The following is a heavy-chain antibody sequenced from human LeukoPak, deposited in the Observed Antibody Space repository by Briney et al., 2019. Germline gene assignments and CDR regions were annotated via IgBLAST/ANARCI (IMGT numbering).Heavy chain of an antibody. J-gene: IGHJ3*02. V-gene: IGHV3-33*01. D-gene: IGHD5-12*01. CDR2: IWYDGSNK. CDR3: ARFSSGWLDAFDI. CDR1: GFTFSSYG. Sequence: PGGSLRLSCAASGFTFSSYGMHWVRQAPGKGLEWVAVIWYDGSNKYYADSVKGRFTISRDNSKNTLYLQMNSPRAEDTAVYYCARFSSGWLDAFDIWGQGTMVTVSS.